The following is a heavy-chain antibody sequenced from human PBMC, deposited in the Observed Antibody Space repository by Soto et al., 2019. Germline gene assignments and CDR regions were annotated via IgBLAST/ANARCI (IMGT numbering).Heavy chain of an antibody. CDR1: GGTFSSYA. D-gene: IGHD2-2*01. CDR2: IIPISGTA. CDR3: ARSQGSSTSLEIYYYYYYGMDV. J-gene: IGHJ6*02. Sequence: QVQLVQSGAEVKKPGSSVKFSCKASGGTFSSYAISWVRQAPGQGLEWMGGIIPISGTANYAQKFKGRVTITADESTSTAYMELRSLRSEDTAVYYCARSQGSSTSLEIYYYYYYGMDVWGQWTTVTVSS. V-gene: IGHV1-69*01.